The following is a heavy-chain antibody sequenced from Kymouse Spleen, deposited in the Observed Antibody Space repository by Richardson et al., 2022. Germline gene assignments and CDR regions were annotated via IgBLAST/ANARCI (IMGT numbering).Heavy chain of an antibody. V-gene: IGHV4-39*01. Sequence: QLQLQESGPGLVKPSETLSLTCTVSGGSISSSSYYWGWIRQPPGKGLEWIGSIYYSGSTYYNPSLKSRVTISVDTSKNQFSLKLSSVTAADTAVYYCARQGIVVYGMDVWGQGTTVTVSS. CDR3: ARQGIVVYGMDV. CDR2: IYYSGST. CDR1: GGSISSSSYY. J-gene: IGHJ6*02. D-gene: IGHD1-26*01.